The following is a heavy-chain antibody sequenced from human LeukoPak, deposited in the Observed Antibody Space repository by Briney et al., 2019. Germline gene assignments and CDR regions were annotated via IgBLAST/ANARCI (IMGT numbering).Heavy chain of an antibody. J-gene: IGHJ6*02. CDR1: GGSISSYY. CDR3: ARAPTLRYFDWSGFYYYYYGMDV. Sequence: SGTLSLTCTVSGGSISSYYWSWIRQPPGKGLEWIGYIYYSGSTNYNPSLKSRVTISVDTSKNQFSLKLSSVTAADTAVYYCARAPTLRYFDWSGFYYYYYGMDVWGQGTTVTVSS. D-gene: IGHD3-9*01. CDR2: IYYSGST. V-gene: IGHV4-59*01.